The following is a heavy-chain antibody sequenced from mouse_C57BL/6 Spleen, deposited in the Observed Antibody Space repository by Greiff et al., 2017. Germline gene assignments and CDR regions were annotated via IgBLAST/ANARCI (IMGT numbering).Heavy chain of an antibody. CDR1: GFTFSSYA. CDR2: ISDGGSYT. D-gene: IGHD4-1*01. V-gene: IGHV5-4*01. J-gene: IGHJ2*01. Sequence: EVQVVESGGGLVKPGGSLKLSCAASGFTFSSYAMSWVRQTPEKRLEWVATISDGGSYTYYPDNVKGRFTISRDNAKNNLYLQMRHLKSEDTAMYYCARDPGTSDFDYWGQGTTLTVSS. CDR3: ARDPGTSDFDY.